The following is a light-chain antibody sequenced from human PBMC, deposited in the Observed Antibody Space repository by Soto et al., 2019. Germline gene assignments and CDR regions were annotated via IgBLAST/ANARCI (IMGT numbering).Light chain of an antibody. Sequence: DIQMTQSPSSLSAYVGDRVTITCRAGQSISSYLNWYQQKPGKAPKLLIYAASSLQSGVPSRFSGSGSGTDFTLTISSLQPEDFATYYCQQSYSTPYTFGQGTKLEIK. CDR2: AAS. CDR3: QQSYSTPYT. CDR1: QSISSY. J-gene: IGKJ2*01. V-gene: IGKV1-39*01.